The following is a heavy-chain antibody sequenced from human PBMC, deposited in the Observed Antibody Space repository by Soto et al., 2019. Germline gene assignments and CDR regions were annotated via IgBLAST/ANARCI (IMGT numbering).Heavy chain of an antibody. D-gene: IGHD6-6*01. CDR2: IIPIFGTA. V-gene: IGHV1-69*13. J-gene: IGHJ6*02. CDR1: GGTFSSYA. CDR3: ARGVVAARPRYYGMDV. Sequence: GASVKVSCKASGGTFSSYAISWVRQAPGQGLEWMGGIIPIFGTANCAQKFQGRVTITADESTSTAYMELSSLRSEDTAVYYCARGVVAARPRYYGMDVWGQGTTVTVSS.